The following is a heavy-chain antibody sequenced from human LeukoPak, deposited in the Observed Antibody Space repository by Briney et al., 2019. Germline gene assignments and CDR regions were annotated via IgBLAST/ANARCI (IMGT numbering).Heavy chain of an antibody. J-gene: IGHJ3*02. D-gene: IGHD2-15*01. Sequence: GGSLRLACASSGFTFSSYWMNWVRQAPGQGLEWVANIKQDGSEKNYVDCVKGRFTISRDNAKNSLYLQMNSLRAEDTAVYYCGRDYCSGGRCWGGAFDIWGQGTMVTVSS. CDR3: GRDYCSGGRCWGGAFDI. CDR2: IKQDGSEK. CDR1: GFTFSSYW. V-gene: IGHV3-7*01.